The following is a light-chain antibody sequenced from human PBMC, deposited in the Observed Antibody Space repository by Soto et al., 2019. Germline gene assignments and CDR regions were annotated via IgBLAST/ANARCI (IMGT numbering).Light chain of an antibody. V-gene: IGKV3-20*01. CDR2: GAS. Sequence: EIVLTQSPGTLSLSPGERAILSCRASQSFTSNYLAWYRHQPGQAPRLLIYGASSRATGIPGRFSGSGSGTDFTLIISGLEPEDSAVYYCQQYGSSPYTFGQGTKLEIK. J-gene: IGKJ2*01. CDR3: QQYGSSPYT. CDR1: QSFTSNY.